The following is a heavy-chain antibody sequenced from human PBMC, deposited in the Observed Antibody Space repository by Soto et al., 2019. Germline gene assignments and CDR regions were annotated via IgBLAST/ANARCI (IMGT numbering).Heavy chain of an antibody. J-gene: IGHJ3*02. Sequence: ASVKVSCKASGYTFTSYYMHWVRQAPGQGLEWMGIINPSGGSTSYAQKFQGRVTMTRDTSTSTVYMELSSLRSEDTAVYYCAREKGIRYCSSTSCYPNAFDIRGQGTMVTVS. CDR2: INPSGGST. V-gene: IGHV1-46*01. CDR1: GYTFTSYY. D-gene: IGHD2-2*01. CDR3: AREKGIRYCSSTSCYPNAFDI.